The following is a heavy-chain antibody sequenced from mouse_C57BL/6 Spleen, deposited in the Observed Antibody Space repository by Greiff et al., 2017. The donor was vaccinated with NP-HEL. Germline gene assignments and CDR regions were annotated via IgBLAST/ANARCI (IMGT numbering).Heavy chain of an antibody. Sequence: QVQLQQPGAELVMPGASVKLSCKASGYTFTSYWMHWVQQRPGQGLEWIGEIDPSDSYTNYNQQFKGKSTLTVDKSSSTAYMKLSSLTSEDSAVYYGARWDYGSRYFDVWGTGTTVTVSS. CDR3: ARWDYGSRYFDV. D-gene: IGHD1-1*01. CDR2: IDPSDSYT. CDR1: GYTFTSYW. V-gene: IGHV1-69*01. J-gene: IGHJ1*03.